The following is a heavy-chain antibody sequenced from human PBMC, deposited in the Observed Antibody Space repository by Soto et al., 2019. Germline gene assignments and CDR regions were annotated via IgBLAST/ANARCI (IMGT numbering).Heavy chain of an antibody. D-gene: IGHD1-7*01. Sequence: ASETLSLACTFSVGSFSIYYCSWVRQPPGKLLEWIAEITYSGGTNYNPSLKSRVTISVDTSMNHFSLKLSSVTAAATAVYYCERGGRGWTNYPYSYYYGMDVWGQGTTVTVSS. CDR2: ITYSGGT. J-gene: IGHJ6*02. V-gene: IGHV4-34*01. CDR1: VGSFSIYY. CDR3: ERGGRGWTNYPYSYYYGMDV.